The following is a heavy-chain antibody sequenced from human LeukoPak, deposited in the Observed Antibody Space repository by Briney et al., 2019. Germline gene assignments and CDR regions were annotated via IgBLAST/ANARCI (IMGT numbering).Heavy chain of an antibody. V-gene: IGHV1-8*01. CDR2: MNPNSGNT. CDR1: GYTFTSYD. Sequence: ASVKVSCKASGYTFTSYDINWVRQATGQGLEWMGWMNPNSGNTGYAQKFQGRVTMTRNTSISTAYMELSSLRSEDTAVYYCARGRNTYQPLLGGYWGQGTLVTVSS. CDR3: ARGRNTYQPLLGGY. D-gene: IGHD2-2*01. J-gene: IGHJ4*02.